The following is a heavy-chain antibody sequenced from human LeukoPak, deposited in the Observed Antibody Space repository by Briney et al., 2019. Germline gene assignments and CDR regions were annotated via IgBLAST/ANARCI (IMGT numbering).Heavy chain of an antibody. CDR2: ISYDGSNK. CDR1: GFTFSSYA. V-gene: IGHV3-30*04. J-gene: IGHJ3*02. CDR3: AREIVTYYYDSSGYYTAAFDI. Sequence: GGSLRLSCAASGFTFSSYAMHWVRQAPGKGLEWVAVISYDGSNKYYADSVKGRFTISRDNSKNTLYLQMNSLRAEDTAVYYCAREIVTYYYDSSGYYTAAFDIWGQGTMVTLSS. D-gene: IGHD3-22*01.